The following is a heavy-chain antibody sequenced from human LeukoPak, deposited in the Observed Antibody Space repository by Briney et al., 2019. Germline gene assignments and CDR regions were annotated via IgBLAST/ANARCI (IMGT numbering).Heavy chain of an antibody. V-gene: IGHV3-7*01. J-gene: IGHJ4*02. CDR3: ATSLDTAGGPY. Sequence: GGSLRLSCAASGFTFTTYWMTWVRQAPGKGLEWVANIKQDGSATYYADSMKGRFTISRDNAKNSLYLQMNSLRDDDTAVYYCATSLDTAGGPYWGQGTLVTVSS. CDR1: GFTFTTYW. D-gene: IGHD5-18*01. CDR2: IKQDGSAT.